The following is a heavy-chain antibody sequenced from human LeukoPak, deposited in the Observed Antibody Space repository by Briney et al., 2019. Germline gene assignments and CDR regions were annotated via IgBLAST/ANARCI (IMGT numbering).Heavy chain of an antibody. Sequence: EGSLRLSCAASGFTFSSESMHWVRQAPGKGLEWVAVISSDANIKYSADSVKGRFTISRHNSKNTLYLQMNSLRAEDTAVYYCASRTTRGSAFDIWGQGTMVTVSS. V-gene: IGHV3-30*03. D-gene: IGHD1/OR15-1a*01. CDR1: GFTFSSES. CDR2: ISSDANIK. J-gene: IGHJ3*02. CDR3: ASRTTRGSAFDI.